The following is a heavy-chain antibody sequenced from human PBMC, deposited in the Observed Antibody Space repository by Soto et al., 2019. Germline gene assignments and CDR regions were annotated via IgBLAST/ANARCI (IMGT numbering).Heavy chain of an antibody. CDR3: AGSGSYEEDAFDI. CDR1: GFTFSSYS. V-gene: IGHV3-21*01. D-gene: IGHD1-26*01. J-gene: IGHJ3*02. CDR2: ISSSSSYI. Sequence: EVQLVESGGGLVKPGGSLRLSCAASGFTFSSYSMNWVRQAPGKGLEWVSSISSSSSYIYYADSVKGRFTISRDNAKNSLYLQMNSLRAEDTAVYYCAGSGSYEEDAFDIWGQGTMVTVSS.